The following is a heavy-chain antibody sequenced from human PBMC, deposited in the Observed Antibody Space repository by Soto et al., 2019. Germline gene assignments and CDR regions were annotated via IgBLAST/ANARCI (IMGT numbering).Heavy chain of an antibody. CDR3: ARDAGSGDHDSGYHYAFDY. CDR1: GYTFTDYY. CDR2: FSNSGSTM. D-gene: IGHD3-22*01. V-gene: IGHV3-11*01. Sequence: SLKISCKGSGYTFTDYYMSWILQAPGKRLEWVSYFSNSGSTMFYADSVKGRFTISRDNAKNSVYLHMHSLRAEDTAVYYCARDAGSGDHDSGYHYAFDYWGQGTLVT. J-gene: IGHJ4*02.